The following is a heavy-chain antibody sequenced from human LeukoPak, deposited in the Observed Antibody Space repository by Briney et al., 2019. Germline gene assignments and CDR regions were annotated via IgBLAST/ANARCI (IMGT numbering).Heavy chain of an antibody. CDR2: IIPIFGTA. J-gene: IGHJ1*01. CDR1: GGTFSSYA. V-gene: IGHV1-69*05. Sequence: ASVKVSCKASGGTFSSYAISWVRQAPGQGLEWMGRIIPIFGTANYAQKFQGRVTITTDESTSTAYMELSSLRSEDTAVYYCATADPYDYGDYVHQHWGQGTLVTVSS. D-gene: IGHD4-17*01. CDR3: ATADPYDYGDYVHQH.